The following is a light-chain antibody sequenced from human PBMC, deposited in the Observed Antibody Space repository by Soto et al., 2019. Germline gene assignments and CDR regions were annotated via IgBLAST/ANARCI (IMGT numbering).Light chain of an antibody. CDR3: QSADSSGTYRV. CDR1: ALPKQY. V-gene: IGLV3-25*03. CDR2: KDS. Sequence: SYELTQPPSVSVSPGQTARITCSGDALPKQYAYWYQQKPGQAPVMVIYKDSERPSGIPERFSGSSSGTTVTLTISGLQAEDEADYYCQSADSSGTYRVFGGGTKVTVL. J-gene: IGLJ3*02.